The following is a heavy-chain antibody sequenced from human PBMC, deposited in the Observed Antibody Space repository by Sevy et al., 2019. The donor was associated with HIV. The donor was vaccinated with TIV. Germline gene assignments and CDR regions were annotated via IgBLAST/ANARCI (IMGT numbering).Heavy chain of an antibody. CDR3: AKGRKGHRIQLWLSYFDY. V-gene: IGHV3-30*18. J-gene: IGHJ4*02. CDR1: GFTFSTYG. D-gene: IGHD5-18*01. CDR2: ISYDGSNI. Sequence: GGSLRLSCAASGFTFSTYGIHWVRQAPGKGLEWVAVISYDGSNIYYADSVKGRFTISRDNSKNTLYLQMNSLRAEDTAVYYCAKGRKGHRIQLWLSYFDYWGQGTLVTVSS.